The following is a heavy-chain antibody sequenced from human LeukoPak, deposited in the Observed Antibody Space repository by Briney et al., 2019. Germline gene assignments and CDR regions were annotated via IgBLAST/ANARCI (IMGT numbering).Heavy chain of an antibody. CDR2: IYDTRST. D-gene: IGHD5-24*01. Sequence: PSETLSLTCTFSGVHLSCYYSRWLPHPPGKALESIGFIYDTRSTNYNPSLNSRVTISVDTSKNQVSLRLGSVTAADTAVYYCARENPGATRLFDYWGQGTLVTVFS. CDR1: GVHLSCYY. V-gene: IGHV4-59*01. J-gene: IGHJ4*02. CDR3: ARENPGATRLFDY.